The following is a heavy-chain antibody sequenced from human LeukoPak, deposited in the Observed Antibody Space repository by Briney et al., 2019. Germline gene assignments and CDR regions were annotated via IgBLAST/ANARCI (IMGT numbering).Heavy chain of an antibody. CDR1: GFTFSSYS. J-gene: IGHJ6*03. CDR2: ISSGGSSI. V-gene: IGHV3-48*01. CDR3: ATYSTTYDYYYYYMDV. Sequence: GGSLRLSCAASGFTFSSYSMNWVRQAPGKGLEWVSYISSGGSSIYYADSVKGRFTISRDNSKNTLYLQMNSLRAEDTAVYYCATYSTTYDYYYYYMDVWGKGTTVTISS. D-gene: IGHD1-26*01.